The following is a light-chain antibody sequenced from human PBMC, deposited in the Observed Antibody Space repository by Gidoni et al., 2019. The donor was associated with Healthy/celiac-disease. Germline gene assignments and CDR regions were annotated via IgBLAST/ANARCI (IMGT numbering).Light chain of an antibody. CDR2: AAS. V-gene: IGKV1-39*01. Sequence: DIQMTQSPSSLSASVGDRVTITCRASQSISSYLNWYQQKPGKAPKLLIYAASSLQSGVPSRFSGSGSVTDFTLTISSLQHEDFATYYCQQSYSTPLCSFGQGTKLEIK. J-gene: IGKJ2*04. CDR1: QSISSY. CDR3: QQSYSTPLCS.